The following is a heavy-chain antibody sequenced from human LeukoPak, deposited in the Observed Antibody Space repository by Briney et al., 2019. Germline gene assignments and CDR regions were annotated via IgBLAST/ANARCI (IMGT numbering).Heavy chain of an antibody. Sequence: GGSLRLSCAASGFTVSSNYMNWVRQAPGKGLEWVSVLYSDGTTYYADSVKGRFTISRDISKNTPYLQINNLRAEDTAVYYCARGGGYYAIDYWGQGTLVTVSS. CDR3: ARGGGYYAIDY. V-gene: IGHV3-53*01. CDR1: GFTVSSNY. D-gene: IGHD3-16*01. CDR2: LYSDGTT. J-gene: IGHJ4*02.